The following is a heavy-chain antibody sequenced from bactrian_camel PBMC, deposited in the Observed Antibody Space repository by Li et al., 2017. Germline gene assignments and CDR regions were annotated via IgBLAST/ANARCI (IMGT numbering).Heavy chain of an antibody. CDR1: GYIRAGYC. CDR2: IDGEGNA. V-gene: IGHV3S42*01. D-gene: IGHD1*01. CDR3: AAGRGIGGFEIDQYTY. Sequence: VQLVESGGGSVQAGRSLRLSCVAPGYIRAGYCMGWFRQAPGNEREGVAVIDGEGNASYADSVKGRFTISRDNTKDILYLQTNSLKSEDTAVYLCAAGRGIGGFEIDQYTYWGQGTQVTVS. J-gene: IGHJ4*01.